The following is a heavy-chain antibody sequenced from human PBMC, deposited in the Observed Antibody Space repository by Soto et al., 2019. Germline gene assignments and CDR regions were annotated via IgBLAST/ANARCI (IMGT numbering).Heavy chain of an antibody. CDR3: ARRRASDYGGNHHPYYFDR. V-gene: IGHV4-39*01. CDR2: ISYSGRT. CDR1: GASIITDNYF. D-gene: IGHD4-17*01. J-gene: IGHJ4*02. Sequence: SETLSLTCTVSGASIITDNYFWVWIRQSPRRGLELIGSISYSGRTYDDPSLQSRVTISIDASKNQFSLKLTSVTTADTAVYYCARRRASDYGGNHHPYYFDRWGQGALVTVSS.